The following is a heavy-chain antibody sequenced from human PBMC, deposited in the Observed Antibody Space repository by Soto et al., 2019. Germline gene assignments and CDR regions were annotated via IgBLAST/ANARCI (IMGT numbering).Heavy chain of an antibody. CDR2: INWNSGSI. Sequence: DVQLVESGGGLVQPGRSLRLSCAASGFTFDDYAMHWVRQAPGKGLEWVSSINWNSGSIGYADSVKGRFTISRDNAKNSLYLQTNSLRAEDTALYYCAKDDYSSSSGMDYWGQGTLVTVSS. J-gene: IGHJ4*02. CDR1: GFTFDDYA. V-gene: IGHV3-9*01. D-gene: IGHD6-6*01. CDR3: AKDDYSSSSGMDY.